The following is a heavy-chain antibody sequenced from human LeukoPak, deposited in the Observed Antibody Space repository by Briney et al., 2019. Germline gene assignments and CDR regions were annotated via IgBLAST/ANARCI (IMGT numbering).Heavy chain of an antibody. J-gene: IGHJ4*02. Sequence: SETLSLTCTVSGGSISSGDYYWSWIRQPPGKGLEWIGYIYDSGNTNNNPSLKSRVTISVDTSKNQFSLKLSYVTAADTAVYFCARARSTMVRGVIKGMYFDCWGQGTLVTVSS. D-gene: IGHD3-10*01. CDR3: ARARSTMVRGVIKGMYFDC. CDR1: GGSISSGDYY. CDR2: IYDSGNT. V-gene: IGHV4-61*08.